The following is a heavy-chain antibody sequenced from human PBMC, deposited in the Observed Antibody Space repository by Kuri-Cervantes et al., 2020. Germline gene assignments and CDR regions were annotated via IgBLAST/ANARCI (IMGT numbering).Heavy chain of an antibody. D-gene: IGHD6-13*01. J-gene: IGHJ6*03. CDR1: GGSFSGYY. V-gene: IGHV4-34*01. Sequence: SETLSLTCAVYGGSFSGYYWSWIRQPPGKGLEWIGEINHSGSTNYNPSLKSRVTISVDTSKNQFSLKLSSVTAADTAVYYCARGDSSSWYYYYYYMDVWGKGTTVTVSS. CDR2: INHSGST. CDR3: ARGDSSSWYYYYYYMDV.